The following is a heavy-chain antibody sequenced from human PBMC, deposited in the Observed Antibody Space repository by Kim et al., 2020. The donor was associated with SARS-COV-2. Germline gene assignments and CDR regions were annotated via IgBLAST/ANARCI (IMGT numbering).Heavy chain of an antibody. CDR1: GYTFTSYG. J-gene: IGHJ6*02. Sequence: ASVKVSCKASGYTFTSYGISWVRQAPGQGLEWMGWISAYNGNTNYAQKLQGRVTMTTDTSTSTAYMELRSLRSDDTAVYYCARGHQFSWAEVGYYYYYGMDVWGQGTTVTVSS. CDR2: ISAYNGNT. CDR3: ARGHQFSWAEVGYYYYYGMDV. V-gene: IGHV1-18*04. D-gene: IGHD6-25*01.